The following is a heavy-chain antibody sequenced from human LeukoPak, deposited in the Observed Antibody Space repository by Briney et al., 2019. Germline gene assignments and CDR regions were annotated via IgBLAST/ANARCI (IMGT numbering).Heavy chain of an antibody. J-gene: IGHJ5*02. D-gene: IGHD3-10*01. CDR2: INPNSGGT. CDR1: GYTFTGYY. Sequence: ASVKVSCKASGYTFTGYYMHWVRQAPGQGLEWMGWINPNSGGTNYAQKLQGRVTMTTDTSTSTAYMELRSLRSDDTAVYYCARVKDYYGSGSYYPILLRYKNWFDPWGQGTLVTVSS. CDR3: ARVKDYYGSGSYYPILLRYKNWFDP. V-gene: IGHV1-2*02.